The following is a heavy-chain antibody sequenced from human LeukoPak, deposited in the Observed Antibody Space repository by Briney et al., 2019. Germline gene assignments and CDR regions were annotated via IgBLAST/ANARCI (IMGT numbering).Heavy chain of an antibody. Sequence: GGSLRLSCAASGFTFSSYAMSWVRQAPGRGLEWVSAISGSGGSTYYADSVKGRFTISRDNSKDTLYLQFNSLRAEDTAIYSCARGGTKVVKNGFDIWGQGTMVTVSS. CDR1: GFTFSSYA. CDR2: ISGSGGST. J-gene: IGHJ3*02. CDR3: ARGGTKVVKNGFDI. D-gene: IGHD1-7*01. V-gene: IGHV3-23*01.